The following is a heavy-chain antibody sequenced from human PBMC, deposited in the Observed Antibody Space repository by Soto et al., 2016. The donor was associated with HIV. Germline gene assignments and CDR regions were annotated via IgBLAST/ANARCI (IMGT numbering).Heavy chain of an antibody. CDR2: IKSNSDSGTT. CDR1: GFTFSNAW. Sequence: EVQLVESGGGLVKPGGSLRLSCEASGFTFSNAWMTWVRQAPGKGLEWVGRIKSNSDSGTTDYAAPVRGRFTISRDDSKNTLYLQMNSLKSEDTAVYYCTTWDHVEYYYYMDLWGKGATVTVSS. D-gene: IGHD6-6*01. J-gene: IGHJ6*03. CDR3: TTWDHVEYYYYMDL. V-gene: IGHV3-15*01.